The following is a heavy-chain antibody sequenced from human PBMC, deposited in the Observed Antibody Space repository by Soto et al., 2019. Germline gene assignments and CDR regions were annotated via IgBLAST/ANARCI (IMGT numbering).Heavy chain of an antibody. CDR3: GARPGGGGY. V-gene: IGHV3-53*01. CDR1: GFTVSNNY. CDR2: IYSGGYT. D-gene: IGHD3-10*01. J-gene: IGHJ4*02. Sequence: EVQLVESGGGLIQPGGSLRLSCAVSGFTVSNNYMSWVRQAPGKGLEGVSVIYSGGYTAYGDSVKGRFTISRDNSKNTLYLKTDSPGAGDRAVFYWGARPGGGGYWGQGTLVTVSS.